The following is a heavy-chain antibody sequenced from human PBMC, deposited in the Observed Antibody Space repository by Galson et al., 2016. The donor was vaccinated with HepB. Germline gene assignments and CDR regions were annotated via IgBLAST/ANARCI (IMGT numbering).Heavy chain of an antibody. V-gene: IGHV4-61*08. CDR3: ARESRSTWNYLDS. CDR1: GDSVSSDGYY. J-gene: IGHJ4*02. CDR2: MEYIGNT. Sequence: ETLSLTCTVSGDSVSSDGYYWNWVRQAPGKGLEWMANMEYIGNTDFNPSLKSRITISVDTSKNQFSLKLTSVTAADTAVYFCARESRSTWNYLDSWGQGTLVTVSS. D-gene: IGHD1-26*01.